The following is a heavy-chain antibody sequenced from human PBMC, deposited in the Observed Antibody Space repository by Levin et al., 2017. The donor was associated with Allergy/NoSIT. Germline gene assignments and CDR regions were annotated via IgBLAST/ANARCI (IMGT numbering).Heavy chain of an antibody. D-gene: IGHD6-19*01. V-gene: IGHV4-59*01. CDR2: IYYSGST. Sequence: SQTLSLTCTVSGGSISSSYWSWIRQPPGKGLEWIGYIYYSGSTNYNPSLKSRVTISVDTSKNQFSLKLSSVTAADTAVYYCARVGHRTEQWLVRDPNYYFDYWGQGTLVTVSS. J-gene: IGHJ4*02. CDR3: ARVGHRTEQWLVRDPNYYFDY. CDR1: GGSISSSY.